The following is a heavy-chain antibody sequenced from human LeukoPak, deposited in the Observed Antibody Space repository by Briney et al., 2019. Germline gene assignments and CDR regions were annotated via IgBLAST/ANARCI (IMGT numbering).Heavy chain of an antibody. V-gene: IGHV3-66*01. CDR1: GFSVAQKY. J-gene: IGHJ4*02. CDR2: LYSGDNT. Sequence: GGSLRLSCAPSGFSVAQKYMTWVRQAPGKGLEWVSILYSGDNTWYADSVKGRFTIYRDVSKNTMYLQMNALSGGNTAVYYCARRGYCGSTTCFDHWGQGTLVTVFS. D-gene: IGHD2-2*01. CDR3: ARRGYCGSTTCFDH.